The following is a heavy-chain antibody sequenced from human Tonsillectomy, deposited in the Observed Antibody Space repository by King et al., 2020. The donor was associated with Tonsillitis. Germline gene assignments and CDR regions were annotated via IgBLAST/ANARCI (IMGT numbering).Heavy chain of an antibody. CDR1: GFTFSRYE. CDR3: AREPFPTYYYDSSGYSNWFDP. D-gene: IGHD3-22*01. CDR2: SSSSGSTI. J-gene: IGHJ5*02. Sequence: VQLVDSGGGLVQPGGALRLSCAASGFTFSRYEMNWVGHAPGKGREWVSYSSSSGSTICYADFIKGSFAISRDNAKNSLCLQMNSLRAEDTAVYYCAREPFPTYYYDSSGYSNWFDPWGQGTLVTVSS. V-gene: IGHV3-48*03.